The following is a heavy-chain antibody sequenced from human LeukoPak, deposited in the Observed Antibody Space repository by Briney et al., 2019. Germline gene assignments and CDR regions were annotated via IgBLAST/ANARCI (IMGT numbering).Heavy chain of an antibody. D-gene: IGHD6-13*01. CDR1: GGSISSGDYY. J-gene: IGHJ4*02. CDR3: ARDRGRDGTDY. V-gene: IGHV4-30-4*02. CDR2: IYYSGSS. Sequence: SETLSLTCTVSGGSISSGDYYWSWIRQPPGKGLEWIGYIYYSGSSFYNPSLKSRVTISVDTSKNHVSLNLSSVTAADTAVYYCARDRGRDGTDYWGQGTLVTVSS.